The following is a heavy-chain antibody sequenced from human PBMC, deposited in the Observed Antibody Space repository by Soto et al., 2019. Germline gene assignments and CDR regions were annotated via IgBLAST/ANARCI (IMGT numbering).Heavy chain of an antibody. J-gene: IGHJ6*02. CDR2: ISGSGGST. V-gene: IGHV3-23*01. CDR3: GKGSAATNYFYYATDV. CDR1: GFTFGIHA. D-gene: IGHD2-15*01. Sequence: GGSLRLSCAASGFTFGIHAMSWVRQAPGKGLEWVSFISGSGGSTYYADSVKGRFTISRDNSKKTLYLQTNSLRGEDTAVYYCGKGSAATNYFYYATDVWGQGTTVTVSS.